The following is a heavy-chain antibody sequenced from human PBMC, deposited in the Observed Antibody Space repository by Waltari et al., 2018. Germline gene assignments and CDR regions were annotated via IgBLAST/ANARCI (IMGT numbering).Heavy chain of an antibody. CDR3: ARLSYHIVTGYGWFDP. V-gene: IGHV4-39*01. Sequence: QLQLQESGPGLVKPSETLFLTGTVAGGPISSESYYWGWIRQPTGKGLEWIGIISYSGSTYYNPSLKSRVTISVDTSKNQFSLKLSSVTAADTAVYYCARLSYHIVTGYGWFDPWGLGTLVTVSS. D-gene: IGHD3-9*01. J-gene: IGHJ5*02. CDR2: ISYSGST. CDR1: GGPISSESYY.